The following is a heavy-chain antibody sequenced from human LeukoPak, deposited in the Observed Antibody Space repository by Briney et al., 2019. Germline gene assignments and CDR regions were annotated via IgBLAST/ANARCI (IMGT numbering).Heavy chain of an antibody. CDR1: GFDLSTYE. V-gene: IGHV3-48*03. J-gene: IGHJ5*02. Sequence: GGSLRLSCAASGFDLSTYEMNWVRQAPGKGLEWIADINSSGHNKNYADSVKGRFTISRDNDRTSLYLQMNSLRVEDTGVYYCARGDPHADLWGQGTLVTVSS. CDR3: ARGDPHADL. CDR2: INSSGHNK.